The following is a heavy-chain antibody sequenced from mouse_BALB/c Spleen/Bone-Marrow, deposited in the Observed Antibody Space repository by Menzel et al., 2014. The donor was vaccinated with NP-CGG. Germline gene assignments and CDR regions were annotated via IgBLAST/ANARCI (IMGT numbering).Heavy chain of an antibody. D-gene: IGHD1-1*01. V-gene: IGHV2-9*02. J-gene: IGHJ4*01. CDR1: GFSLTSYG. Sequence: QVQLTDSGPGLAAPSQSLSITCTVSGFSLTSYGVHWVRQPPGKVLEWLGVLWAGGSTNYNSALMSRLSISKDNSKSQVFLKMNSLQTDDTAMYYCARGSYYEGAMDYWGQGTSVTVSS. CDR3: ARGSYYEGAMDY. CDR2: LWAGGST.